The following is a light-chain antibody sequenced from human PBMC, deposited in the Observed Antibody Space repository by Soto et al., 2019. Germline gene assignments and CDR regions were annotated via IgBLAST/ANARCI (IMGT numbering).Light chain of an antibody. CDR3: QQRSNWPIT. CDR2: DAS. Sequence: EIVMTQSPATLSVSPGERATLSCRASQSVSTNLAWYQQKPGQAPRLLISDASTRATGIPARFSGSGSGTDFTLTISSLEPEDFAVYYCQQRSNWPITFGQGTRLEI. CDR1: QSVSTN. J-gene: IGKJ5*01. V-gene: IGKV3-15*01.